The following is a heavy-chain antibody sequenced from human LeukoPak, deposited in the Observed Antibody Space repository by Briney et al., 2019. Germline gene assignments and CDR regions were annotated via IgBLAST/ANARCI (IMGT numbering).Heavy chain of an antibody. D-gene: IGHD3-10*01. CDR1: GYTFTSYG. V-gene: IGHV1-18*01. CDR3: ARDLLWFGESPPSDAFDI. J-gene: IGHJ3*02. Sequence: GASVKVSCTASGYTFTSYGISWVRQAPGQGLEWMGWISAYNGNTNYAQKLQGRVTMTTDTSTSTAYMELRSLRSDDTAVYYCARDLLWFGESPPSDAFDIWGQGTMVTVSS. CDR2: ISAYNGNT.